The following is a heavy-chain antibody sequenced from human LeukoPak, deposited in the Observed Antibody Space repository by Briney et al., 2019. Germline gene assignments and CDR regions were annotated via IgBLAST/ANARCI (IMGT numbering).Heavy chain of an antibody. J-gene: IGHJ6*03. CDR3: AKSGILQGYYFYYMDV. V-gene: IGHV3-21*04. D-gene: IGHD2-15*01. Sequence: GGSLRLSCAASGFTFSSYSMNWVRQAPGKGLEWVSSISSSSSYIYYADSVKGRFTISRDNAKKSLYLQMNSPRPEDTALYYCAKSGILQGYYFYYMDVWGKGTTVTIAS. CDR2: ISSSSSYI. CDR1: GFTFSSYS.